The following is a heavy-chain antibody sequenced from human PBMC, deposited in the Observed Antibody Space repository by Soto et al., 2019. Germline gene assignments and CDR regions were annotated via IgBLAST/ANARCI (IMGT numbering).Heavy chain of an antibody. CDR1: GGSISSGGYY. CDR2: IYYSGST. V-gene: IGHV4-31*03. D-gene: IGHD4-17*01. J-gene: IGHJ4*02. Sequence: SETLSLTCTVSGGSISSGGYYWNWIRQHPGKGLEWVGYIYYSGSTYYSPSLKTRVTIAADTSRNQFSLKLSSLTAADTAVYYCARVSTVTIRLDYWGQGTLVTVS. CDR3: ARVSTVTIRLDY.